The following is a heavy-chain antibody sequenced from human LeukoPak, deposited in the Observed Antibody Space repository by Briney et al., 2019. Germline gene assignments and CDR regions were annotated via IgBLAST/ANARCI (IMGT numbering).Heavy chain of an antibody. D-gene: IGHD6-6*01. CDR3: AKDRKYSSSSPGDY. CDR2: ISGSGGST. CDR1: GFTFSSYA. V-gene: IGHV3-23*01. J-gene: IGHJ4*02. Sequence: GGSLRLSCAVSGFTFSSYAISSVRQAPGRGLEWVSAISGSGGSTYYADSVKGRFTISRDNSKNTLYLQMNSLRAEDTAVYYCAKDRKYSSSSPGDYWGQGTLVTVSS.